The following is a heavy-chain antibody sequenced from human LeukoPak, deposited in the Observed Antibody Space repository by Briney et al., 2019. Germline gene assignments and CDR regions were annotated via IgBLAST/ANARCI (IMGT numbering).Heavy chain of an antibody. Sequence: SETLSLTCTVSGGSITNGGFYWSWIRQPPGKALEWVGYIYYSGTTYYNPSLKSRFSMSVDTSENRFPLKLSSVTAADTAVYYCARVYTPSIAFDYWGQGTLVTVSS. CDR2: IYYSGTT. V-gene: IGHV4-31*03. J-gene: IGHJ4*02. CDR3: ARVYTPSIAFDY. D-gene: IGHD2-2*02. CDR1: GGSITNGGFY.